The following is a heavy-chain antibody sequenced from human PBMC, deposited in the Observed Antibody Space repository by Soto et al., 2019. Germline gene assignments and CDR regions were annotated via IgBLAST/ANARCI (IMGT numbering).Heavy chain of an antibody. CDR1: GGSVSSASSY. D-gene: IGHD3-16*01. CDR3: AREGGNGVDY. CDR2: IYYSGSP. V-gene: IGHV4-31*03. J-gene: IGHJ4*02. Sequence: SETLSLTCTVSGGSVSSASSYWTWIRQHPGKGLEWIGYIYYSGSPYYNPSLKSRVTISVDTSKNQFSLKLTSVTAAETAVYYCAREGGNGVDYWGQGTLVTAPQ.